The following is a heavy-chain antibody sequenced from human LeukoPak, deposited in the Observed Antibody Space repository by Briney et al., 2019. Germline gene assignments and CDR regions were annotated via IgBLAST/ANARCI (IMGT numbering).Heavy chain of an antibody. CDR1: GFTFSSYA. J-gene: IGHJ4*02. D-gene: IGHD3-16*01. CDR3: AKGDVFLDPPNLDY. V-gene: IGHV3-23*01. Sequence: GGSLRLSCAASGFTFSSYAMNWVRQAPGKGLEWVSDISGSGGSTYYADSVKGRFTISRDNSKNTLYLQMNSLRAEDTAVYYCAKGDVFLDPPNLDYWGQGTLVTVSS. CDR2: ISGSGGST.